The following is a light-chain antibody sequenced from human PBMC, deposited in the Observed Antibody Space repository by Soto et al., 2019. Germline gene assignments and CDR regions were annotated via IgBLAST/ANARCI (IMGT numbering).Light chain of an antibody. CDR1: QSVSSSY. V-gene: IGKV3D-20*02. CDR2: GAS. J-gene: IGKJ5*01. CDR3: QQRSNWPPIT. Sequence: IVLTQSPGTLSLSPGERATFSCRASQSVSSSYIAWYQQKRGQAPRRLIYGASIRATGIPDRFSGSGSGTDFTLTISSLEPEDFAFYYCQQRSNWPPITFGQGTRLEIK.